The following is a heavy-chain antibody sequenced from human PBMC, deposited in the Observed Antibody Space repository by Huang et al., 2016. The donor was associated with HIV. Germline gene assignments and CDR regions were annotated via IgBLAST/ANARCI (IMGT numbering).Heavy chain of an antibody. D-gene: IGHD3-10*01. Sequence: QVQLVQSRVEVKKTGASVKVSCKASGYTFTNFAITWGLQAPGQGLEWMGWMNTYNGNTNYLQKFQGRVTMTTDTSSTTAYLEVRSLKSEDTAVYYCARQGFGRSDAFDIWGQGTMVTVSS. V-gene: IGHV1-18*01. CDR1: GYTFTNFA. CDR3: ARQGFGRSDAFDI. J-gene: IGHJ3*02. CDR2: MNTYNGNT.